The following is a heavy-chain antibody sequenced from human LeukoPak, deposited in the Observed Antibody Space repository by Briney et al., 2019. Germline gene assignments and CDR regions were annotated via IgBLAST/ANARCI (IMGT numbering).Heavy chain of an antibody. D-gene: IGHD3-3*01. Sequence: GGSLRLSCAASGFTFSDYYMSWTRHAPGKGLEWVSYISRSGSTIYYADSVKGRFTISRDNAKNSLYLQMNSLRAEDTAVYYCARAGYYDFWGYGNNWFDAWGQGTLVTVAS. J-gene: IGHJ5*02. CDR3: ARAGYYDFWGYGNNWFDA. V-gene: IGHV3-11*01. CDR1: GFTFSDYY. CDR2: ISRSGSTI.